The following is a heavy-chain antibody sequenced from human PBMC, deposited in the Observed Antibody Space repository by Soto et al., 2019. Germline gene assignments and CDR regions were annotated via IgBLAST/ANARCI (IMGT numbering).Heavy chain of an antibody. D-gene: IGHD2-8*01. J-gene: IGHJ4*02. CDR2: IKQDGSEK. CDR3: ARAPPGGVLMVYAPQGEIDY. CDR1: GFTFSSYW. V-gene: IGHV3-7*01. Sequence: GGSLRLSCAASGFTFSSYWMSWVRQAPGKGLEWVANIKQDGSEKYYVDSVKGRFTISRDNAKNSLYLQMNSLRAEDTAVYYCARAPPGGVLMVYAPQGEIDYWGQGTLVTVSS.